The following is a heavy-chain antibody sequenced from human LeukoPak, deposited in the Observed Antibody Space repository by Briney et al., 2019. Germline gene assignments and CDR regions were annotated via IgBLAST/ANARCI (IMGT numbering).Heavy chain of an antibody. CDR3: ARTDYFDR. CDR2: INGDGINT. Sequence: PGGSLRLSCAASGFPFRSNWMHWVRQVPGRGLVWVSGINGDGINTKYADSVKGRFTISRDNAKNTLYLQMNSLRGEDAAAYYCARTDYFDRWGQGTLVTVSS. D-gene: IGHD3-22*01. CDR1: GFPFRSNW. J-gene: IGHJ4*02. V-gene: IGHV3-74*03.